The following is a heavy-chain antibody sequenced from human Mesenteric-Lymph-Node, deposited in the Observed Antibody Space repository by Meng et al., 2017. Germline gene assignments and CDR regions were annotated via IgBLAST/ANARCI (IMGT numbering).Heavy chain of an antibody. CDR2: VHNSGST. CDR3: ASDIASSWFYF. D-gene: IGHD6-13*01. J-gene: IGHJ4*02. V-gene: IGHV4-39*06. CDR1: GDSMSTRSYY. Sequence: RLRLQEWGPGLVQTSETLSLPCSVSGDSMSTRSYYWGWIRQPPGMGLEWIGAVHNSGSTSYNPSLKSRVTISVDMSRNQFSLKLTSVTAADTAMYFCASDIASSWFYFWGQGRLVTVSS.